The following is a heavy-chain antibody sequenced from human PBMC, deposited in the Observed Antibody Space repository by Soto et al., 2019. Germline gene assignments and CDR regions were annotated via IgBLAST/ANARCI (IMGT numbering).Heavy chain of an antibody. CDR2: IYPGDSDT. J-gene: IGHJ6*02. V-gene: IGHV5-51*01. Sequence: GESLKISCKGSGYSFTSYWIGWVRQMPGKGLEWMGIIYPGDSDTRYSPSFQGQVTISADKSISTAYLQWSSLKASDTAMYYCARPGHVIIRVHHYYYCMLVWDQGTTVTVSS. CDR3: ARPGHVIIRVHHYYYCMLV. D-gene: IGHD3-3*01. CDR1: GYSFTSYW.